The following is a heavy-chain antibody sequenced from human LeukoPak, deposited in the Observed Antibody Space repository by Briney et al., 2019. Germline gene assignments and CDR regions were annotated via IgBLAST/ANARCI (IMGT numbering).Heavy chain of an antibody. J-gene: IGHJ4*02. D-gene: IGHD4-17*01. CDR1: GFTFRHYA. Sequence: QAGGSLRLSCVASGFTFRHYAMSRVRQAPGKGLEWVSSISGSDVSTYYAESVKGRFTISRDNSKNTLYLQMSTLRADDTAIYYCAKEEGVTTTSIDYWGQGTLVTVSS. CDR2: ISGSDVST. CDR3: AKEEGVTTTSIDY. V-gene: IGHV3-23*01.